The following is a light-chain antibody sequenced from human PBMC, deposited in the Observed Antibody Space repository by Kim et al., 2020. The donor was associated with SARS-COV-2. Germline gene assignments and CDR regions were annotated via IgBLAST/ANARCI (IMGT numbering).Light chain of an antibody. CDR3: NSRHSTDTVV. V-gene: IGLV3-19*01. Sequence: VALGQTVRITSQGDSLRSYYATWYQQKPGQAPILVIYGKNNRPSGIPDRFSGSSSGNTASLTITGTQAGDEADYYCNSRHSTDTVVFGGGTQLTVL. CDR2: GKN. CDR1: SLRSYY. J-gene: IGLJ2*01.